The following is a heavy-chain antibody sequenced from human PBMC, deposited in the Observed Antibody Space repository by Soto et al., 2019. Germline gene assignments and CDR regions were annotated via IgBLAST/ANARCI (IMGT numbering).Heavy chain of an antibody. CDR2: IIPIFRTP. CDR3: APDTGRRQLGGNYYSALDV. Sequence: QVQLVQSGAEVLKPGSSVKLSCKTSGDTFDTFAISWVRQAPGQGLEWMGGIIPIFRTPDYTQKFQGRVTITADASTRPAYMELSSLTSEDPAVYYCAPDTGRRQLGGNYYSALDVWGQGTTVTVSS. V-gene: IGHV1-69*12. D-gene: IGHD1-1*01. CDR1: GDTFDTFA. J-gene: IGHJ6*02.